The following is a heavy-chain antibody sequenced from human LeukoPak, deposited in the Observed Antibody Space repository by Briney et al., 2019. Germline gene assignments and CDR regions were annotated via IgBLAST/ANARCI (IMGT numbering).Heavy chain of an antibody. D-gene: IGHD1-14*01. CDR2: INRSGST. CDR3: ATTDAHDY. Sequence: PAETLSLTCAVYGGSFSVYYWSWIRQPPGKGLEWIGEINRSGSTKYNPSLKSRVTISVDKSKNQYSMKLSCVTAADTAVYYCATTDAHDYWGQGTLVTVSS. CDR1: GGSFSVYY. V-gene: IGHV4-34*01. J-gene: IGHJ4*02.